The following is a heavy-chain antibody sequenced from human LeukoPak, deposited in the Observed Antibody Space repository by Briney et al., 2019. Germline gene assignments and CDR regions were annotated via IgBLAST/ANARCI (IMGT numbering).Heavy chain of an antibody. V-gene: IGHV3-33*01. CDR1: GFTFSSYG. Sequence: GGSLGLSCAASGFTFSSYGMHWVRQAPGKGLEWVAVIWYDGSNKYYADSVKGRFTISRDNSKNTLYLQMNSLRAEDTAVYYCARVSGWPVGYFDYWGQGTLVTVSS. D-gene: IGHD6-19*01. CDR3: ARVSGWPVGYFDY. J-gene: IGHJ4*02. CDR2: IWYDGSNK.